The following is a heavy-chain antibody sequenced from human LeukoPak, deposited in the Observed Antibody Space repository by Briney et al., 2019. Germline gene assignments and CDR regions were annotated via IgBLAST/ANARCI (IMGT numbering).Heavy chain of an antibody. J-gene: IGHJ3*02. CDR2: IYYSGST. D-gene: IGHD5-18*01. CDR1: GGSISSYY. Sequence: SETLSLTCTVSGGSISSYYWSWIRRPPGKGLEWIGYIYYSGSTNYNPSLKSRVTISVDTSKNQFSLKLSSVTAADTAVYYCASASSDVDTAMVNAFDIWGQGTMVTVSS. V-gene: IGHV4-59*01. CDR3: ASASSDVDTAMVNAFDI.